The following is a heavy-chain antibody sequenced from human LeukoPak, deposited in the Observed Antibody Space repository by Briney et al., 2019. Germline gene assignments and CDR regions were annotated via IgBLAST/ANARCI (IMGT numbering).Heavy chain of an antibody. CDR1: GFTFSPYG. V-gene: IGHV3-48*01. J-gene: IGHJ6*02. D-gene: IGHD6-19*01. Sequence: GGSLRLSCAASGFTFSPYGMNWVRQAPGKGLEWVSLINGRSTTIYYADSVKGRFTISRDNAKNSLYLQMNSLRAEDTAVYYCARDRDSSGDHYYGMDVWGQGTTVTVSS. CDR2: INGRSTTI. CDR3: ARDRDSSGDHYYGMDV.